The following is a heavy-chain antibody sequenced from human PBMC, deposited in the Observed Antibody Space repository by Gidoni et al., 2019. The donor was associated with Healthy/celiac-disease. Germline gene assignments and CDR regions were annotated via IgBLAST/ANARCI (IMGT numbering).Heavy chain of an antibody. CDR1: GYTFTGYY. CDR2: INPNSGGT. J-gene: IGHJ4*02. V-gene: IGHV1-2*02. CDR3: ARAFYFDSSGYYYVGDY. D-gene: IGHD3-22*01. Sequence: QVQLVQSGAEVKKPGASVKVSCKASGYTFTGYYSHWVRQAPGQGLVWMGWINPNSGGTNYAQKFQGRVTMTRDTSISTSYMELSRLRSDDTAVYYCARAFYFDSSGYYYVGDYWGQGTLVTVSS.